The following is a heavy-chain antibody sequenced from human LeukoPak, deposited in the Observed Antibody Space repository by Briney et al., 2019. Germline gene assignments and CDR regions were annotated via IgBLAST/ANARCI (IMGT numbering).Heavy chain of an antibody. CDR3: ARSVQYQLLDFDY. Sequence: ASVKVSCKASGYTFTSYDINWVRQATGQGLEWMGWMNPNSGNTGYAQKFQGRVTITRNTSISTAYMELSSLRSEDTAVYYCARSVQYQLLDFDYWGQGTLVTVS. V-gene: IGHV1-8*03. D-gene: IGHD2-2*01. J-gene: IGHJ4*02. CDR1: GYTFTSYD. CDR2: MNPNSGNT.